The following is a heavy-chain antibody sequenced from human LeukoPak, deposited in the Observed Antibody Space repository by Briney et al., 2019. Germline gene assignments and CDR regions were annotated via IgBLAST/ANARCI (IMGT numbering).Heavy chain of an antibody. J-gene: IGHJ4*02. D-gene: IGHD6-13*01. CDR2: INTDGNST. Sequence: GGSLRLSCAGSGLTFSGHGMSWVRQAPGKGLEWVSQINTDGNSTTYADSVKGRFTVSRDNAKNTLYLQMNSLRAEDTAVYYCARELASGDWGQGTLVTVSS. CDR3: ARELASGD. CDR1: GLTFSGHG. V-gene: IGHV3-74*01.